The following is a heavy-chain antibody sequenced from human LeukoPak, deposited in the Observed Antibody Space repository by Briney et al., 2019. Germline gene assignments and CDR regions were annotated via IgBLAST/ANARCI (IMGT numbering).Heavy chain of an antibody. CDR2: IGISSGNT. Sequence: GGSLRLSCAASGFSFGDYSMNWVRQAPGKGLEWISYIGISSGNTYYADSVKGRFTISGDKARDSLYLQMNSLRVEDTAVYYCARDYKYVFDNWGQGTLVTVSS. J-gene: IGHJ4*02. CDR1: GFSFGDYS. D-gene: IGHD5-24*01. V-gene: IGHV3-48*01. CDR3: ARDYKYVFDN.